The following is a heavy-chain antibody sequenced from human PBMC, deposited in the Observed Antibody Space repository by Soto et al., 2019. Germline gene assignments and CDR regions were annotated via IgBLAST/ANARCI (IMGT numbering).Heavy chain of an antibody. CDR2: INPATGAA. J-gene: IGHJ3*02. CDR3: ARGGGVGVAGSAAFDM. D-gene: IGHD3-3*01. Sequence: QLHLVQSGAVVKKPGASVTVSCSASGYPVTAYYMHWVRQAPGRGFEWMGGINPATGAAKYTQTFPGRVTRTRDTSTSTVFMELSGLTSADTAVFYWARGGGVGVAGSAAFDMWGQGTLVTVSS. CDR1: GYPVTAYY. V-gene: IGHV1-2*02.